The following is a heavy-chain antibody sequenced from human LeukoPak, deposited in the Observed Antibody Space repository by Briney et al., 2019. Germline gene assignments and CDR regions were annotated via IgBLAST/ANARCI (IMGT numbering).Heavy chain of an antibody. CDR1: GFDFSTYG. V-gene: IGHV3-33*06. J-gene: IGHJ4*02. CDR3: AKSTGWFGELFKGFDY. D-gene: IGHD3-10*01. Sequence: GRSLRLSCAASGFDFSTYGMHWVRQAPGKGLEWVAIIWYDGTTKYYADSVKGRFTISRDNSNNTLYLQMNSLRADDTAVYYCAKSTGWFGELFKGFDYWGQGTLVTVSS. CDR2: IWYDGTTK.